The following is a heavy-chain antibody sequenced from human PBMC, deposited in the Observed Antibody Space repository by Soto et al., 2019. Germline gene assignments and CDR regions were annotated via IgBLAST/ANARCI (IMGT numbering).Heavy chain of an antibody. CDR2: IYYSGST. V-gene: IGHV4-59*08. D-gene: IGHD4-17*01. CDR3: ESRYGGTLDY. Sequence: QVQLQESGPGLVKPSETLSLTCTVSGGSISSYYWSWIRQPPGKGLEWIGYIYYSGSTNYNPSLKSRVTITVNTSKNQFSLKLSSVTAAHTAVYYCESRYGGTLDYWGQGTLVTVST. CDR1: GGSISSYY. J-gene: IGHJ4*02.